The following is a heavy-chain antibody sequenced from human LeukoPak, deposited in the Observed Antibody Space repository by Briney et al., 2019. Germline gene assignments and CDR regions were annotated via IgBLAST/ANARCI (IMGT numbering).Heavy chain of an antibody. V-gene: IGHV4-34*01. J-gene: IGHJ6*02. D-gene: IGHD2/OR15-2a*01. CDR3: ARARTTPFGYYYYGMDV. CDR2: INHSGST. CDR1: GGSFSGYY. Sequence: SETLSLTCAVYGGSFSGYYWSRIRQPPGKGLEWIGEINHSGSTNYNPSLKSRVTISVDTSKNQFSLKLSSVTAADTAVYYCARARTTPFGYYYYGMDVWGQGTTVTVSS.